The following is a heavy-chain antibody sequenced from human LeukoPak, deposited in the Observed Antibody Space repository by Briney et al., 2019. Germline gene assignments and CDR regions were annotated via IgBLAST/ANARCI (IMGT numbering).Heavy chain of an antibody. V-gene: IGHV3-9*01. Sequence: PGGSLRLSCAASGFTFDDYAMHWVRQAPGKGLEWVSGISWNSGSIGYADSVKGRFTISRDNAKNSLYLQMNSLRAEDTALYYCAKGSYGDYGYYYYYYMDVWGKGTTVTVSS. CDR2: ISWNSGSI. J-gene: IGHJ6*03. CDR1: GFTFDDYA. CDR3: AKGSYGDYGYYYYYYMDV. D-gene: IGHD4-17*01.